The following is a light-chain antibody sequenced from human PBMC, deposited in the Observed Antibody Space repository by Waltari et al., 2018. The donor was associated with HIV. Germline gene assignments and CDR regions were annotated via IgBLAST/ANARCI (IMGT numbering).Light chain of an antibody. CDR1: QSVGTN. Sequence: EILMTQFPDTLSVSPGERVTLSCRASQSVGTNLAWYQQKPGQAPRLLIYGASFTATDISDRFSGSGSGTDLPSPINSRQSEDFAVYYCQHYSNWPPWTFGPGTRVEMK. CDR2: GAS. V-gene: IGKV3-15*01. J-gene: IGKJ1*01. CDR3: QHYSNWPPWT.